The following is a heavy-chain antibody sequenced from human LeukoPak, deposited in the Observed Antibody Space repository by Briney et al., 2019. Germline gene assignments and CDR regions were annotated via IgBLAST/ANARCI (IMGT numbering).Heavy chain of an antibody. CDR1: GFTFDDYA. Sequence: GGSLRLSCAASGFTFDDYAMHWVWQAPGKGLEWVSGISWNSGSIGYADSVKGRFTISRDNAKNSLYLQMNSLRAEDTALYYCAKDMTPGNDFWSGWYYYYGMDVWGQGTTVTVSS. CDR3: AKDMTPGNDFWSGWYYYYGMDV. V-gene: IGHV3-9*01. D-gene: IGHD3-3*01. J-gene: IGHJ6*02. CDR2: ISWNSGSI.